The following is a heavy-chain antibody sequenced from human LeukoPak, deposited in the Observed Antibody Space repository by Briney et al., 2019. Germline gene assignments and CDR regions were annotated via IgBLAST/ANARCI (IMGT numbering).Heavy chain of an antibody. CDR1: GSTFGDYA. Sequence: QPGGSLRLSCTVSGSTFGDYAMNWVRQAPGKGLEWVGFIRSKAFGGTTEYAASVKGRFTISRDDSRYIAYLQMNSLKIEDTAVYYCTRGGSYSYGPLRAFDIWGQGTVVTVSS. V-gene: IGHV3-49*04. CDR2: IRSKAFGGTT. J-gene: IGHJ3*02. D-gene: IGHD5-18*01. CDR3: TRGGSYSYGPLRAFDI.